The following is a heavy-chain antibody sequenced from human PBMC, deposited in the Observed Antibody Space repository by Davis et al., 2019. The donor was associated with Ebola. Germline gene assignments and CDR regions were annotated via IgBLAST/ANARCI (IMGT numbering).Heavy chain of an antibody. CDR3: ARDREYQLLFSYNWFDP. CDR2: ISAYNDNT. V-gene: IGHV1-18*01. CDR1: GYTFTSYG. J-gene: IGHJ5*02. Sequence: ASVKVSCKASGYTFTSYGISWVRQAPGQGLEWMGWISAYNDNTNYAQKLQGRVTMTTDTSTSTAYMELRSLRSDDTAVYYCARDREYQLLFSYNWFDPWGQGTLVTVSS. D-gene: IGHD2-2*01.